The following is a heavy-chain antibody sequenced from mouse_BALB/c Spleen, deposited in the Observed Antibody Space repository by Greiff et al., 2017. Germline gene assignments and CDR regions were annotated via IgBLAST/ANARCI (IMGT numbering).Heavy chain of an antibody. J-gene: IGHJ3*01. CDR2: IYPGNSDT. Sequence: EVQLQQSGTVLARPGASVKMSCKASGYSFTSYWMHWVKQRPGQGLEWIGAIYPGNSDTSYNQKFKGKAKLTAVTSASTAYMELSSLTNEDSAVYYCIYGNSAWFAYWGQGTLVTVSA. V-gene: IGHV1-5*01. D-gene: IGHD2-1*01. CDR1: GYSFTSYW. CDR3: IYGNSAWFAY.